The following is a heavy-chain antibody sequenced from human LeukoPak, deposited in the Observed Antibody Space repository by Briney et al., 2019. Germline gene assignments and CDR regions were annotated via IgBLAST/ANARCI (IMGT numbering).Heavy chain of an antibody. J-gene: IGHJ6*03. Sequence: GGSLRLSCAASGFTFSDYYMSWIRQAPGKGLEWVSYISSSGSTIYYADSVKGRFTISRDNAKNSLYLQMNSLRAEDTAVYYCARVPPRYCSSTSCYTYYYYCYMDVWGKGTTVTVSS. CDR1: GFTFSDYY. CDR3: ARVPPRYCSSTSCYTYYYYCYMDV. D-gene: IGHD2-2*02. V-gene: IGHV3-11*04. CDR2: ISSSGSTI.